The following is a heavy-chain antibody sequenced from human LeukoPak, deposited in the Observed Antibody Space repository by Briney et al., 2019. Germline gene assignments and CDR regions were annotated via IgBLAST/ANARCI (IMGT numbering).Heavy chain of an antibody. CDR3: ARSLVVVPAASSEHDAFDM. V-gene: IGHV1-18*04. Sequence: ASVKVSCKASGYTFTGYYMHWVRQAPGQAFEWMGWISAYNGNTEFEQKFQERLTMTTDTSTSTAYMELRGLRSDDTAVYYCARSLVVVPAASSEHDAFDMWGQGTMVTVSS. CDR2: ISAYNGNT. D-gene: IGHD2-2*01. CDR1: GYTFTGYY. J-gene: IGHJ3*02.